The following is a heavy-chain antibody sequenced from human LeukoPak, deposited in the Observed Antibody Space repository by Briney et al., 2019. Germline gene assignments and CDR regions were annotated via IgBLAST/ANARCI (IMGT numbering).Heavy chain of an antibody. Sequence: GASVKVSCKASGYTFTGYYMHWVRQAPGQGLEWMGWINPNSGGTNYAQKFQGRVTMTRDTSISTAYMELSRLRSDDTAVYYCARHSSSGWRKVNWFDPWGQGTLVTVSS. CDR3: ARHSSSGWRKVNWFDP. V-gene: IGHV1-2*02. CDR1: GYTFTGYY. D-gene: IGHD6-19*01. CDR2: INPNSGGT. J-gene: IGHJ5*02.